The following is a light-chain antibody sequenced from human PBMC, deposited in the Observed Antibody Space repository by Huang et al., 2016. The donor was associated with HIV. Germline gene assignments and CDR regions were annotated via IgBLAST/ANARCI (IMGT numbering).Light chain of an antibody. CDR2: EAS. Sequence: DIQMTQSPSSLSASVGDRVTITCQASQDINNDLNWYQQKPGEAPNLLIYEASNLEAGVQSRFSGSGSGSDFTVTITSLQPEDVATYYCQQYDSLPYTFGQGTKLEIK. J-gene: IGKJ2*01. CDR1: QDINND. V-gene: IGKV1-33*01. CDR3: QQYDSLPYT.